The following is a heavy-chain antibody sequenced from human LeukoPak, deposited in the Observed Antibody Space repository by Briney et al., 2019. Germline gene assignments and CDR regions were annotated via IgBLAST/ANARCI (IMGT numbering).Heavy chain of an antibody. J-gene: IGHJ6*02. Sequence: SQTLSLTCTVSGGSISSGGYYWSWIRQHPGKGLEWIGYIYYSGSTYYNPSLKSRVTISVDTSKNQFSLKLSSVTAADTAVYYCARDEILAAAGIGYYYYYGMDVWGQGTTVTVSS. CDR1: GGSISSGGYY. D-gene: IGHD6-13*01. CDR3: ARDEILAAAGIGYYYYYGMDV. V-gene: IGHV4-31*03. CDR2: IYYSGST.